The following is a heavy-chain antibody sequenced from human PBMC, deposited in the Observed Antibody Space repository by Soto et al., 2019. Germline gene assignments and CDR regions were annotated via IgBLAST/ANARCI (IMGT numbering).Heavy chain of an antibody. Sequence: QVQLVQSGAEVKKPGSSVKVSCKASGGTFSSHAISWVRQAPGQGLEWMGGIIPIFGTANYAQKFQGRVTLTADEAKSTAYMELSSLRSEDTAVYYCANGPDIVVGPAANNWFDPWGQGTLVTVSS. CDR3: ANGPDIVVGPAANNWFDP. CDR1: GGTFSSHA. CDR2: IIPIFGTA. V-gene: IGHV1-69*12. D-gene: IGHD2-2*01. J-gene: IGHJ5*02.